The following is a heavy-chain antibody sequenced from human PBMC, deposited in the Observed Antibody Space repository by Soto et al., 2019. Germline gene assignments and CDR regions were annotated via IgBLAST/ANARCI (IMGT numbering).Heavy chain of an antibody. V-gene: IGHV3-21*01. CDR3: ARGTNYYDSSGYYGY. D-gene: IGHD3-22*01. CDR1: GFTFSSYS. Sequence: PGGSLRLSCAASGFTFSSYSMNWVRQAPGKGLEWVSSISSSSSYIYYADSVKGRFTISRDNAKNSLYLQMNSLRAEDTAVYYCARGTNYYDSSGYYGYWGHGTLVIVSS. CDR2: ISSSSSYI. J-gene: IGHJ4*01.